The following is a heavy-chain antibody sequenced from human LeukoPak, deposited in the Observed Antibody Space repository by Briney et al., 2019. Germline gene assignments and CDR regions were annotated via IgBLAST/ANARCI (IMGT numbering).Heavy chain of an antibody. Sequence: PGRSLRLSCAASGXTFSSFAMHWVRQAPGKGLEWVAVISYDGSNKYYADSVKGRFTISRDNSENTLYLQMNSLRAEDTAVFYCAKDMCSSTSCSRRAFDIWGQGTMVTVSS. D-gene: IGHD2-2*01. V-gene: IGHV3-30-3*01. CDR2: ISYDGSNK. CDR3: AKDMCSSTSCSRRAFDI. CDR1: GXTFSSFA. J-gene: IGHJ3*02.